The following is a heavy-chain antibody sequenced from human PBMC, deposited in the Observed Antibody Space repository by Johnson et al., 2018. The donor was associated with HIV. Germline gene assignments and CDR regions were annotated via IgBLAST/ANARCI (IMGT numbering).Heavy chain of an antibody. D-gene: IGHD2-15*01. CDR3: ARDRIQWWSYVGTFDV. J-gene: IGHJ3*01. CDR1: GFTFSSYG. CDR2: ISYDGNNK. Sequence: QVQLVESGGGVVQPGRSLRLSCAASGFTFSSYGMHWVRQAPGKGLEWVAVISYDGNNKDYVQSVRGGVTTSRDNSKSTLILQMDSLRADDTAVYYCARDRIQWWSYVGTFDVWGQGTTVTVSS. V-gene: IGHV3-30*03.